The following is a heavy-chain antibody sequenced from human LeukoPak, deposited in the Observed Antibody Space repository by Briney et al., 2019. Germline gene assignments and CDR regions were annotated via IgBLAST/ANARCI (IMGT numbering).Heavy chain of an antibody. V-gene: IGHV3-21*04. J-gene: IGHJ4*02. CDR1: GFTFSSYS. D-gene: IGHD4-17*01. Sequence: PGGSLRLSCAASGFTFSSYSMNWVRQAPGKGLEWVSSISSSSSYIYYADSVKGRFTISRDNAKNSLYLQMNSLRTEDTALYYCAKGGHDYGDYMDYWGQGTLVTVSS. CDR2: ISSSSSYI. CDR3: AKGGHDYGDYMDY.